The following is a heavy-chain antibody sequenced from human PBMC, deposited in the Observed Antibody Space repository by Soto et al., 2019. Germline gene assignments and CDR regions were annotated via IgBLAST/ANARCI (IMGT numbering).Heavy chain of an antibody. Sequence: SETLSLTCAVYGGSFHGYYWSWIRQPPGKGLEWIGEINHSGSANYNPTFKSRVSISVDTSKNQLSLQLSSVSAADTAVYYCAREGLDGSYLYYFDYWGQGTLVTVSS. CDR1: GGSFHGYY. CDR2: INHSGSA. J-gene: IGHJ4*02. V-gene: IGHV4-34*01. D-gene: IGHD1-26*01. CDR3: AREGLDGSYLYYFDY.